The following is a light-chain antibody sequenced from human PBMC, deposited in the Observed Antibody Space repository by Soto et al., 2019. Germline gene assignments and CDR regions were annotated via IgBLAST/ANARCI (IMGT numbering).Light chain of an antibody. J-gene: IGKJ5*01. CDR1: QSVSSSY. CDR2: GAS. CDR3: QQYNNWPPIT. Sequence: EIGVTQSPGTLSLSTGERATLSRRASQSVSSSYLAWYQQKPGQAPRLLIYGASSRATGIPDRFSGSGSGTDFTLTISRLEPEDFAVYYCQQYNNWPPITFGQGTRLEIK. V-gene: IGKV3-20*01.